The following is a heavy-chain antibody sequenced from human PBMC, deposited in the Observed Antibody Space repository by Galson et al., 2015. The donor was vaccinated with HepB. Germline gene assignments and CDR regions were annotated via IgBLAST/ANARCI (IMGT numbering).Heavy chain of an antibody. CDR3: ARAWAYGGNFFFDF. D-gene: IGHD4-23*01. V-gene: IGHV6-1*01. J-gene: IGHJ4*02. CDR2: TYYRSKWYN. CDR1: GDSVSSDIVA. Sequence: CAISGDSVSSDIVAWNWIRQSPSRGLEWLGRTYYRSKWYNDCAISVKSRVTINPDTSKNQFSLQLNSVTPEDTAVYYCARAWAYGGNFFFDFWGLGTLVTVSS.